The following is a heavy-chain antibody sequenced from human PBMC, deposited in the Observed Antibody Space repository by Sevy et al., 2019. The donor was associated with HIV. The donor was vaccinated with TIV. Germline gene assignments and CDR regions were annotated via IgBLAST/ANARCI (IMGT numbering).Heavy chain of an antibody. D-gene: IGHD2-15*01. CDR3: ARGDCSGGSCYSGSPNDY. CDR1: GYTFTDYY. V-gene: IGHV1-2*04. CDR2: INPNSGGT. J-gene: IGHJ4*02. Sequence: ASVKVSCKASGYTFTDYYMHWVRQAPGQGLEWMGWINPNSGGTNYAQKFQGWVTMTRDTSIGTAYMELSRLRSDDTAVYYCARGDCSGGSCYSGSPNDYWGQGTLVTVSS.